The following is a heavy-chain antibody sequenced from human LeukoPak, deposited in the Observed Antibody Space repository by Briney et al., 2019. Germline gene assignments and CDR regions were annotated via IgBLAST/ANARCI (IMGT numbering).Heavy chain of an antibody. CDR3: AREGHYDFWSGYAFDY. D-gene: IGHD3-3*01. J-gene: IGHJ4*02. CDR1: GFTFSSYW. Sequence: PGGSLRLSCAASGFTFSSYWMSWVRQAPGEGLEWVANIKQDGSEKYYVDSVKGRFTISRDNAKNSLYLQMNSLRAEDTAVYYCAREGHYDFWSGYAFDYWGQGTLVTVSS. CDR2: IKQDGSEK. V-gene: IGHV3-7*01.